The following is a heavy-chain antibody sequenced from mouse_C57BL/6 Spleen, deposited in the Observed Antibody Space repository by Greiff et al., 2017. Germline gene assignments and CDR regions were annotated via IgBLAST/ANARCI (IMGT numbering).Heavy chain of an antibody. CDR3: ASSPYDSFAMDY. V-gene: IGHV1-64*01. J-gene: IGHJ4*01. Sequence: VQLQQPGAELVKPGASVKLSCKASGYTFTSYWMHWVKQRPGQGLEWIGMIHPNSGSTNYNEKFKSKATLTVDKSSSTAYMQLSSLTSEDSAVYYCASSPYDSFAMDYWGQGTPVTVSS. CDR1: GYTFTSYW. CDR2: IHPNSGST.